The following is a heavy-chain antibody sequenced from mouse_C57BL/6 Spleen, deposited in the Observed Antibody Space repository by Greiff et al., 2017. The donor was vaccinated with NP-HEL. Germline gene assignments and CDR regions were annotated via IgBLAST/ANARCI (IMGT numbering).Heavy chain of an antibody. CDR1: GYSFTGYY. V-gene: IGHV1-42*01. Sequence: EVQLQQSGPELVKPGASVKISCKASGYSFTGYYMNWVKQSPEKSLEWIGEINPSTGGTTYNQKFKAKATLTVDKSSSTAYMQLKSLTSEDSAVYYCARRGPYYGNQYYFDDWGQGTTLTVSS. D-gene: IGHD2-10*01. CDR3: ARRGPYYGNQYYFDD. CDR2: INPSTGGT. J-gene: IGHJ2*01.